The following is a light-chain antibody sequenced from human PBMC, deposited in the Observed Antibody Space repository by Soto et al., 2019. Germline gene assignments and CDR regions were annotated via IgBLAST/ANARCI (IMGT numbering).Light chain of an antibody. CDR3: SSYSRSNNYVV. V-gene: IGLV2-8*01. J-gene: IGLJ2*01. CDR1: SSDVGGYNY. Sequence: QSVLTQPPSASGSPGQSVTISCTGTSSDVGGYNYVSWYQQHPGKAPKLMIFEVSKRPSGVPGRFSGSKSGNTASLTVSGLQADYEANYYCSSYSRSNNYVVFGGGTK. CDR2: EVS.